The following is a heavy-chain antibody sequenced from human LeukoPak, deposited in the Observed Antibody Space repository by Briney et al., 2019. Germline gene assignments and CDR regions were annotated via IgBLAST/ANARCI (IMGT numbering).Heavy chain of an antibody. J-gene: IGHJ4*02. CDR1: GFTFRDAG. Sequence: GGSLRLSCAASGFTFRDAGMSWVRQAPGKGLEWVGRIKSKTDGGTTDYAAPVKGRFTISRDDSKNTLYLQMNSLRAEDTAVYYCARGLKGYSYGPYYFDYWGQGTLVTVSS. CDR2: IKSKTDGGTT. D-gene: IGHD5-18*01. CDR3: ARGLKGYSYGPYYFDY. V-gene: IGHV3-15*01.